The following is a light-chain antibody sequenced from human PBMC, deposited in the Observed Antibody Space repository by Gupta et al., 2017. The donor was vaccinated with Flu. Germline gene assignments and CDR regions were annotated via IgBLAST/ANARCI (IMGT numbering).Light chain of an antibody. CDR1: QSILYSSNNKSY. CDR3: QQYYSSPQT. J-gene: IGKJ2*01. CDR2: WAS. Sequence: DIVMTQSPDSLAVSLGARATINCKSSQSILYSSNNKSYLAWYQQKPGQPPKLLIYWASTRESGVPDRLSGSGSGTDFTLTISSLQAEDVAVYYCQQYYSSPQTFGQGTKLEI. V-gene: IGKV4-1*01.